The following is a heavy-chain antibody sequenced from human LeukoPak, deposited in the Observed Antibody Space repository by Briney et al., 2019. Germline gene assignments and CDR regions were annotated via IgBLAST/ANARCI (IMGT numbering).Heavy chain of an antibody. D-gene: IGHD6-19*01. V-gene: IGHV4-34*01. CDR2: INHSGST. CDR1: GGSFSGYY. J-gene: IGHJ4*02. CDR3: ASSGWTGWFDY. Sequence: SETLSLTCAVYGGSFSGYYWSWIRQPPGKGLEWIGEINHSGSTNYNPSLKSRVTISVDTSKNQFSLKLSSVTAADTAAYCCASSGWTGWFDYWGQGTLVTVSS.